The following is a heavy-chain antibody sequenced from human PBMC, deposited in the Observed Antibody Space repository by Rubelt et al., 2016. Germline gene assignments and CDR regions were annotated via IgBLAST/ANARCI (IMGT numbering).Heavy chain of an antibody. Sequence: QVQLQESGPGLVKPSETLSLTCTVSTGSISTYYWNWIRQPPGKGLEWIGYVYYSGSTNYHPSLKSRVTISGETSTNQFSLKLSSVTAADTAVYYCAYSSGYYDEYFQHWGQDTLVTVSS. D-gene: IGHD3-22*01. CDR2: VYYSGST. CDR3: AYSSGYYDEYFQH. J-gene: IGHJ1*01. CDR1: TGSISTYY. V-gene: IGHV4-59*01.